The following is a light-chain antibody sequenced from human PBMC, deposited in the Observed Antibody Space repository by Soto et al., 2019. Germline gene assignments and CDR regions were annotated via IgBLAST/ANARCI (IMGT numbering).Light chain of an antibody. CDR2: QAI. V-gene: IGKV3-20*01. Sequence: EIVLTQSPGTLYLSPGERATLSCRASQTVSSNFLAWYQHRLGQPPRLLIYQAIVRAAGIPGRFSGSGSVTDFTLTISRLEPEDFAVYHCQQYSISPWTFGQGTKVEI. CDR1: QTVSSNF. CDR3: QQYSISPWT. J-gene: IGKJ1*01.